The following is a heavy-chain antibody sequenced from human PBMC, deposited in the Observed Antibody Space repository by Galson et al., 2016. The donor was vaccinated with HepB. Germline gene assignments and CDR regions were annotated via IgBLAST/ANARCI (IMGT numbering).Heavy chain of an antibody. V-gene: IGHV3-7*03. CDR3: ARGPSGVNGGKSDH. J-gene: IGHJ4*02. Sequence: SLRLSCAASGFSFSRYWMNWVRQAPGKGLEWVANINQDETQKYYVDSVKGRFTVSRDNSGNSLFLQMSSLRAEDTAVYYCARGPSGVNGGKSDHWGQGTLVTFSS. CDR2: INQDETQK. CDR1: GFSFSRYW. D-gene: IGHD4-23*01.